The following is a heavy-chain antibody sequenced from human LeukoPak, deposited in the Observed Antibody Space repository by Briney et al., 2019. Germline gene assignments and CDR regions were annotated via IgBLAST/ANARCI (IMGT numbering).Heavy chain of an antibody. CDR1: GFSFSSHT. D-gene: IGHD3-10*01. CDR2: ISPGGVYT. J-gene: IGHJ5*02. V-gene: IGHV3-21*06. CDR3: VRDFLGESGAGGS. Sequence: GGSLRLSCAASGFSFSSHTMNWVRQAPGKGLEWVSSISPGGVYTFHADSVKGRFTISRDNAKNSLYMQMNSLRVEDTAVYYCVRDFLGESGAGGSWGQGTLVTVSS.